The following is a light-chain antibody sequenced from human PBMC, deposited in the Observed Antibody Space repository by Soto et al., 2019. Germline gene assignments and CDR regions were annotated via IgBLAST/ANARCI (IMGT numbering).Light chain of an antibody. Sequence: QSVLTQPPSASGSPGRSVTISCTGTKNDIGLYDFVSWYQHHPGKAPRLIIYEVVQRPSGVPDRFSGSKSGNTASLTVSGLQAADEADYFCKSYAGSNTYVFGSGTKVTVL. CDR3: KSYAGSNTYV. J-gene: IGLJ1*01. V-gene: IGLV2-8*01. CDR2: EVV. CDR1: KNDIGLYDF.